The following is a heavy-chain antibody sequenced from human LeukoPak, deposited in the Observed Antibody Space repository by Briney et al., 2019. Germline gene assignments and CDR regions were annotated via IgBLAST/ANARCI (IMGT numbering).Heavy chain of an antibody. V-gene: IGHV1-69*05. CDR3: ARTYDTSSGWTRFFDY. CDR2: IIPIFGTA. J-gene: IGHJ4*02. Sequence: SVKVSXKASGGTFSSYAISWVGQAPGQGLEWMGRIIPIFGTANYAQKFQGRVTITTDESTSTAYMELSSLRSEDTAVYYCARTYDTSSGWTRFFDYWGQGTLVTVSS. CDR1: GGTFSSYA. D-gene: IGHD6-19*01.